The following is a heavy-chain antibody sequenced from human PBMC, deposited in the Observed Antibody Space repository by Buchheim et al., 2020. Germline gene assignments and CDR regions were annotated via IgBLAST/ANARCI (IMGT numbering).Heavy chain of an antibody. J-gene: IGHJ6*02. V-gene: IGHV3-48*03. Sequence: EVQLVESGGGLVQPGGSLRLSCAASGFTFSSYEMNWVRQAPGKGLEWVSYISSSGSTIYYADSVKGRFTISRDNAKNSLYLQMNSLRAEDTAVYHCARELYCSSTSCYLFDYYYYGMDVWGQGTT. CDR1: GFTFSSYE. CDR3: ARELYCSSTSCYLFDYYYYGMDV. CDR2: ISSSGSTI. D-gene: IGHD2-2*01.